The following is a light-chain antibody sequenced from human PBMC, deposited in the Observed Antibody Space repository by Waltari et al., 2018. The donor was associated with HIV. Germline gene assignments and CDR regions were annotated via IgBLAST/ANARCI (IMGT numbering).Light chain of an antibody. CDR2: DVS. CDR1: SSDVGGYNY. V-gene: IGLV2-14*03. Sequence: QSALTQPASVSGSPGQSITISCTGTSSDVGGYNYVSWYQRHPGKAPNLIIYDVSNRPSGVSNLCSASKSGNRASLTISGLQAEDEADYYCSSYTSSSTRVFGGGTTVTVL. J-gene: IGLJ3*02. CDR3: SSYTSSSTRV.